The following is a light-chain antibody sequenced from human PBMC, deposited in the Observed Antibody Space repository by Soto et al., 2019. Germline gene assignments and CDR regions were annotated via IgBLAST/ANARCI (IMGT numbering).Light chain of an antibody. CDR2: GAS. CDR3: NQYGRSPIYN. V-gene: IGKV3-20*01. Sequence: EIVLTQSPGTLSLSPGATATLSCRASQSVSNNYLAWFQQKPGQAPSLLIYGASSRATGIPDRFSGSGSGTELTLTISRMATEAVAVYSCNQYGRSPIYNFGPGTKVDFK. J-gene: IGKJ3*01. CDR1: QSVSNNY.